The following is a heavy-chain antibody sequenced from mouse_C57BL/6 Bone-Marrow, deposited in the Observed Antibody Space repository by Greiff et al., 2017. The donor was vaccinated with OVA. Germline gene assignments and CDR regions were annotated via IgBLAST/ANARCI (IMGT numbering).Heavy chain of an antibody. J-gene: IGHJ3*01. D-gene: IGHD4-1*02. V-gene: IGHV1-81*01. CDR3: ARANWAWFAY. Sequence: VKVVESGAELARPGASVKLSCKASGYTFTSYGISWVKQRTGQGLEWIGEIYPRSGNTYYNEKFKGKATLTADKSSSTAYMELRSLTSEDSAVYFCARANWAWFAYWGQGTLVTVSA. CDR2: IYPRSGNT. CDR1: GYTFTSYG.